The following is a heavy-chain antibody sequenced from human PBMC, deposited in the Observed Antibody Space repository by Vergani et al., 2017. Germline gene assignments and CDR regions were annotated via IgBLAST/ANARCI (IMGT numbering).Heavy chain of an antibody. CDR1: GGTFSSYT. V-gene: IGHV1-69*02. J-gene: IGHJ6*02. Sequence: QVQLVQSGAEVKKPGSSVKVSCKASGGTFSSYTISWVRQAPGQGLEWMGRIIPILGIANYAQKFQGRVTITADKSTSTAYMELSSLRSEDTAVYYCASPHRAYSGYDLDYYGMDVWGQGTTVTVSS. D-gene: IGHD5-12*01. CDR3: ASPHRAYSGYDLDYYGMDV. CDR2: IIPILGIA.